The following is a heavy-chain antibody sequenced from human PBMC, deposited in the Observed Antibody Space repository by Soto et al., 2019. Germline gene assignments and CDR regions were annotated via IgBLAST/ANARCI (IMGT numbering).Heavy chain of an antibody. CDR2: IHPSGGRP. CDR3: ARAGENYGSGTFSPPMRYYFNS. J-gene: IGHJ4*02. Sequence: QVQLVQSGAEVKKPGASVTVSCKASGYTFTTHYMHWVRQAPGQGLEWRGIIHPSGGRPTYALKFQGRVSLTSDTSTNTVYMELSSLRSDETAVYYCARAGENYGSGTFSPPMRYYFNSWGQGTLVTVSS. D-gene: IGHD3-10*01. V-gene: IGHV1-46*01. CDR1: GYTFTTHY.